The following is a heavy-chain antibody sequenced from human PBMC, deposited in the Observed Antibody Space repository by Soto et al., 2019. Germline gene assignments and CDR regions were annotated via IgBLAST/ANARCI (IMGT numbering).Heavy chain of an antibody. D-gene: IGHD1-1*01. CDR2: IFPDDSDI. J-gene: IGHJ4*02. Sequence: GGSLKISCKASGYSFNRYWIGWVRQMPGQGLEWMGVIFPDDSDIRHSPAFRGQVTISADKSINTVYLQYTGLKASDTATYYCARRISWYYFDSWGQGTPVTVSS. CDR3: ARRISWYYFDS. CDR1: GYSFNRYW. V-gene: IGHV5-51*01.